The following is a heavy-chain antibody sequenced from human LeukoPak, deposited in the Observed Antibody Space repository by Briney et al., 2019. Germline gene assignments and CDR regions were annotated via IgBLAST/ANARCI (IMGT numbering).Heavy chain of an antibody. V-gene: IGHV1-8*01. D-gene: IGHD6-6*01. CDR3: AREPYSSSGYFDY. Sequence: ASVKVSCKASGYTFTSYDINWVRQATGQGLEWMGWMNPNSGNTGYAQKFQGRVTMTRNTSISTAYMELSRLRSDDTAVYYCAREPYSSSGYFDYWGQGTLVTVSS. CDR1: GYTFTSYD. CDR2: MNPNSGNT. J-gene: IGHJ4*02.